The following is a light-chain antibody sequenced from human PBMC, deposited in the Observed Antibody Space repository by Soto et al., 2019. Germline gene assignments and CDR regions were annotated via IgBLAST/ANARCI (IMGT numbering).Light chain of an antibody. V-gene: IGKV3D-15*01. CDR2: GAS. CDR1: QTLGNK. CDR3: QQHNAWPLT. Sequence: EIVMTQSPATLSVSPGETATLSCRASQTLGNKLAWYQQRPGQAPRLLIYGASTRATGIPARFSGGGSGTEFTLTLNSLQSEDFALYYCQQHNAWPLTFGPGTKVHL. J-gene: IGKJ3*01.